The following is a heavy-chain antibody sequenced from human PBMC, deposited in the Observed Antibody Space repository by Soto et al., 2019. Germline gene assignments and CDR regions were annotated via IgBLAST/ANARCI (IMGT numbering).Heavy chain of an antibody. CDR2: VYYSGTT. J-gene: IGHJ4*02. CDR1: GGSVSDKTYY. CDR3: ARTTAVPNTPRSRYFFDY. V-gene: IGHV4-61*01. Sequence: SETLSLTCSVSGGSVSDKTYYWSWIRQPPGKRLEWIGYVYYSGTTNYNPSLKSRVTISVDLSKNRFSLRLSSVTTADTALYYCARTTAVPNTPRSRYFFDYWGQGTLVTVSS. D-gene: IGHD4-17*01.